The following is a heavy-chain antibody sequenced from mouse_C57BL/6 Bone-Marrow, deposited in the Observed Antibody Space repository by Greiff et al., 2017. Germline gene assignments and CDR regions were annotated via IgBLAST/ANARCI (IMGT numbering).Heavy chain of an antibody. CDR1: GYTFTSYG. J-gene: IGHJ1*03. CDR3: AGLLLIPRFFDV. V-gene: IGHV1-81*01. D-gene: IGHD2-10*01. CDR2: IYPRSGNT. Sequence: QVQLQQSGAELARPGASVKLSCKASGYTFTSYGISWVKQRTGQGLEWIGEIYPRSGNTYYNEKFKGKATLTADKSSSTAYMELRSLTSEYSAVYFCAGLLLIPRFFDVWDRGTTITVTS.